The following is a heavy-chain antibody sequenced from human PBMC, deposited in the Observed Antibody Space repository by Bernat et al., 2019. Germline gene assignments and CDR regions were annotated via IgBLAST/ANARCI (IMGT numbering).Heavy chain of an antibody. CDR1: GFTFSSYG. CDR2: ISSSSSTI. J-gene: IGHJ4*02. D-gene: IGHD6-13*01. CDR3: ARERQQMLDY. Sequence: VQLVESGGGVVQPGRSLRLSCAASGFTFSSYGIHWVRQAPGKGLEWVSYISSSSSTIYYADSVKGRFSISRDNAKNSLYLQMNSLRDEDTAVYYCARERQQMLDYWGQGTLVTVSS. V-gene: IGHV3-48*02.